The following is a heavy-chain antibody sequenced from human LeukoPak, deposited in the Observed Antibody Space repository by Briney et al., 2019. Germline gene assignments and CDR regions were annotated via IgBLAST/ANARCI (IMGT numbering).Heavy chain of an antibody. CDR3: ARGDYGGNPDAFDI. V-gene: IGHV3-74*01. CDR2: INTDGSTT. CDR1: GFTFSSYW. J-gene: IGHJ3*02. D-gene: IGHD4-23*01. Sequence: GGSLRLSCAASGFTFSSYWMHWVRQAPGKGLVLISGINTDGSTTSYADSVKGRFTISRDNSKNTLNLQMSSLRAEDTAVYYCARGDYGGNPDAFDIWGQETMVTVSS.